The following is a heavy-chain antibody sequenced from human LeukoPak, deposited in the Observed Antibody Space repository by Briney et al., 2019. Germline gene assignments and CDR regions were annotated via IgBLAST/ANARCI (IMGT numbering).Heavy chain of an antibody. D-gene: IGHD6-19*01. J-gene: IGHJ4*02. CDR2: IYSGGST. Sequence: GGSLRLSCAVSGFMVSSNYMNWVRQAPGKGLEWVSIIYSGGSTYYADSVKGRFTISRHNSKNTLYLQMNSLRAEDTAVYYCASGLYSSGWSYFDYWGQGTLVTVSS. V-gene: IGHV3-53*04. CDR1: GFMVSSNY. CDR3: ASGLYSSGWSYFDY.